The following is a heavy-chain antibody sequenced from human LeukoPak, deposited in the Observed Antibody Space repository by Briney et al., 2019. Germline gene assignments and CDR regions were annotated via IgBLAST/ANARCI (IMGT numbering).Heavy chain of an antibody. Sequence: SETLSLTCTASGGSISSGRYYWSWIRQPAGKGLEWIGRIYTSGSTNYNPSLKSRVTISVDTSKNQFSLKLSSVTAADTAVYYCARVFRREGRIAAAGIDYWGQGTLVTVSS. CDR1: GGSISSGRYY. V-gene: IGHV4-61*02. CDR2: IYTSGST. CDR3: ARVFRREGRIAAAGIDY. D-gene: IGHD6-13*01. J-gene: IGHJ4*02.